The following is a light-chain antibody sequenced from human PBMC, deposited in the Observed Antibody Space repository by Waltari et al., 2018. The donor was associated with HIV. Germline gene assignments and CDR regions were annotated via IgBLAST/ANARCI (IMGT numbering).Light chain of an antibody. J-gene: IGLJ2*01. CDR1: SYNIGSNS. V-gene: IGLV1-44*01. CDR2: STN. CDR3: ATGDVTLRGVI. Sequence: QSVLTQPPSASGTAGQRVTISCSGGSYNIGSNSVHWYQQLPGTAPTLLLDSTNQRPSRGANLFSGSMSGTSGARASSWLQTEDEADYYCATGDVTLRGVIFGGGTKQTVL.